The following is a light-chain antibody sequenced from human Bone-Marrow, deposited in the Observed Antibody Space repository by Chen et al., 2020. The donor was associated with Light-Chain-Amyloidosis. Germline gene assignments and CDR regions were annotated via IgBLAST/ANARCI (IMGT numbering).Light chain of an antibody. J-gene: IGLJ2*01. CDR3: QSADSSGTYEVI. CDR1: DLPTKY. V-gene: IGLV3-25*03. Sequence: SYELTQPPSVSVSPGQTARITCSGDDLPTKYAYWYQQNPGQATVLVIHRDPARPSGICERFSGSSSGTTATLTISGVQAEDEADYHCQSADSSGTYEVIFGGGTKLTVL. CDR2: RDP.